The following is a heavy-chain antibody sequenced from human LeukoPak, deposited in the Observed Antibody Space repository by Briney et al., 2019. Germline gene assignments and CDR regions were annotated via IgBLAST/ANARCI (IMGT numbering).Heavy chain of an antibody. CDR3: AELGITMIGGV. CDR1: GFTFSAST. Sequence: PGGSLRLSCVASGFTFSASTTHWVRQAPGKGLEWVAVLSYDGFTQYYADSVKGRFTISRDNAKNSLYLQMNSLRAEDTAVYYCAELGITMIGGVWGKGTTVTISS. CDR2: LSYDGFTQ. D-gene: IGHD3-10*02. V-gene: IGHV3-30*04. J-gene: IGHJ6*04.